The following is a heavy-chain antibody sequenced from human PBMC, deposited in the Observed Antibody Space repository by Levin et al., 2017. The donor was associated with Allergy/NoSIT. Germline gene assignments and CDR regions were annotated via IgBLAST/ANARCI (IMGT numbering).Heavy chain of an antibody. D-gene: IGHD1-26*01. J-gene: IGHJ4*02. CDR3: AKVPGVYSGSHYFDY. CDR1: GFTFSHYA. CDR2: LSSNGGST. V-gene: IGHV3-23*01. Sequence: GASVKVSCSASGFTFSHYAMSWVRQAPGKGLEWVSGLSSNGGSTYYAGSVKGRFTISRDNSKNTLYLQMNSLRAEDTALYYCAKVPGVYSGSHYFDYWGQGTLVTVSS.